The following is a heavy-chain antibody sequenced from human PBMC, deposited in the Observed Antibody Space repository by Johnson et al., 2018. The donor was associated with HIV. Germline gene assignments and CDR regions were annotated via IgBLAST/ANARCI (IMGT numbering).Heavy chain of an antibody. Sequence: QVQLVESGGGVVQPGRSLRLSCAASGFTFSSYDMHWVRQAPGKGLEWVAVIWYDGSNKYYAASVKGRFTLSSDNTKNTLYLQMNSLRAEDTAVYYCAKVSSQSSSWYDAFDIWGQGTMVTVSS. V-gene: IGHV3-33*06. CDR2: IWYDGSNK. J-gene: IGHJ3*02. D-gene: IGHD6-13*01. CDR3: AKVSSQSSSWYDAFDI. CDR1: GFTFSSYD.